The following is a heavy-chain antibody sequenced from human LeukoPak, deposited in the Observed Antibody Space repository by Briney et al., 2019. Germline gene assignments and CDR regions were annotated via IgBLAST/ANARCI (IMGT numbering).Heavy chain of an antibody. CDR3: AKVPPPLLSYAYYFDY. CDR2: ITGSGGST. J-gene: IGHJ4*02. Sequence: GGSLRLSCAASGFTFSNYAMTWVRQAPGKGLEWVSAITGSGGSTYYADSVQGRFTISRDDSKNTLYLQMNSLRAEDTAVYYCAKVPPPLLSYAYYFDYWGQGTLATVSS. CDR1: GFTFSNYA. D-gene: IGHD3-16*01. V-gene: IGHV3-23*01.